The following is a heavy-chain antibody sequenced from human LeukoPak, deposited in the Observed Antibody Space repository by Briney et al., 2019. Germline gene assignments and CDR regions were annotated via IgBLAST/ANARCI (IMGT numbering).Heavy chain of an antibody. V-gene: IGHV3-53*01. CDR1: GFTFSSSA. CDR3: AREEPEERFLFTQFDP. Sequence: GGSLRLSCAASGFTFSSSAMSWVRQAPGKGLEWVSVIYSGGSTYYADSVKGRFTISRDNSKNTVYLQMNTLRAEDTAVYYCAREEPEERFLFTQFDPWGQGTLVTVSS. J-gene: IGHJ5*02. CDR2: IYSGGST. D-gene: IGHD1-26*01.